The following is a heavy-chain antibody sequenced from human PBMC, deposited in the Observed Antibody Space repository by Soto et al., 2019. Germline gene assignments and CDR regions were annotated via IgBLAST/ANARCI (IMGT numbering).Heavy chain of an antibody. CDR1: CGSISSVDYY. J-gene: IGHJ5*02. Sequence: TLSLTCTVSCGSISSVDYYWSWIRQPPGKGLEWIGYIYYSGSTYYNPSLKSRVTISVDTSKNQFSLKLSSVTAADTAVYYCARGPIVVVPAAKNWFDPWGQGTLVTVSS. CDR2: IYYSGST. V-gene: IGHV4-30-4*01. D-gene: IGHD2-2*01. CDR3: ARGPIVVVPAAKNWFDP.